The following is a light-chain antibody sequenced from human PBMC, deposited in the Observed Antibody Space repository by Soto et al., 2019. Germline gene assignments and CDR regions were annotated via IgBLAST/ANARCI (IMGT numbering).Light chain of an antibody. V-gene: IGLV3-1*01. CDR3: QAWDSSAAV. J-gene: IGLJ2*01. CDR2: QDN. CDR1: KLGHKY. Sequence: SYELTQPPSVSVSPGQTASITCSGDKLGHKYVCWYQQKPGQSPVLVIYQDNKRASGIPERFSGSNSGNTATLTISGTQAMDEADYYCQAWDSSAAVFGGGTKVTVL.